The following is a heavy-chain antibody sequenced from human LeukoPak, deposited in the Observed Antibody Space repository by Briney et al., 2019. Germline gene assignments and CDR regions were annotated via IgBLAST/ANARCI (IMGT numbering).Heavy chain of an antibody. CDR1: GYTFTGYY. J-gene: IGHJ4*02. D-gene: IGHD6-6*01. CDR2: INPNSGGT. V-gene: IGHV1-2*02. CDR3: AREAIAARRRGFDY. Sequence: GASVKVSCKASGYTFTGYYMHWVRQAPGQGREWMGWINPNSGGTNYSQKFQGRVTMTRDTSISTAYMELSRLRSDDTAVYYCAREAIAARRRGFDYWGQGTLVTVSS.